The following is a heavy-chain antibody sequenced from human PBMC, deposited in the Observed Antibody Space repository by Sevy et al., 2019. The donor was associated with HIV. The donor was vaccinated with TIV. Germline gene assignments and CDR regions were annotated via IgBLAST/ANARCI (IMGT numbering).Heavy chain of an antibody. CDR3: ARITRQYDYYGSWFDP. J-gene: IGHJ5*02. D-gene: IGHD3-10*01. Sequence: GGSLRLSCAASGFTFSSYEMNWVRQAPGKGLEWVSYISSSGSTIYYAHSVKGRFTISRDNAKNSLYLQMNSLRAEDTAVYYCARITRQYDYYGSWFDPWGQGTLVTVSS. CDR1: GFTFSSYE. V-gene: IGHV3-48*03. CDR2: ISSSGSTI.